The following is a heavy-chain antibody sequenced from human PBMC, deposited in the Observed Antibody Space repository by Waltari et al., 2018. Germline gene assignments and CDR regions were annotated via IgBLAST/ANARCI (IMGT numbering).Heavy chain of an antibody. V-gene: IGHV3-48*04. J-gene: IGHJ6*03. CDR2: ISSSSSTI. CDR1: GFTFSSYS. Sequence: EVQLVESGGGLVQPGGSLRLSCAASGFTFSSYSMNWVRQAPGKGLEWVSYISSSSSTIYYADSVKGRFTISRDNAKNSLYLQMNSLRAEDTAVYYCAKTELENYYDSSGYYYGLYYYYMDVWGKGTTVTVSS. D-gene: IGHD3-22*01. CDR3: AKTELENYYDSSGYYYGLYYYYMDV.